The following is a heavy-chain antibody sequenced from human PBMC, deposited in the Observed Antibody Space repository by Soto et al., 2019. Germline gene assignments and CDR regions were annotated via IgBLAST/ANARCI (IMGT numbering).Heavy chain of an antibody. CDR1: GGSISSGDYY. V-gene: IGHV4-30-4*01. CDR2: IYYSGST. J-gene: IGHJ6*02. CDR3: ARARVSYYYYYGMDV. D-gene: IGHD3-10*01. Sequence: PSETLSLTCTVSGGSISSGDYYWSWLRQPPGKGLEWIGYIYYSGSTYYNPSLKRRVTISVDTSKNQFSQKLSSVTAADTAVYYCARARVSYYYYYGMDVWGQGTTVTVSS.